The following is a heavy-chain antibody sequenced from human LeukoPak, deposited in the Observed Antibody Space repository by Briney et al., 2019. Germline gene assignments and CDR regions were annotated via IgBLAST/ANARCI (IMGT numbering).Heavy chain of an antibody. V-gene: IGHV3-23*01. CDR1: GFTFSSYA. CDR2: ISGSGGST. Sequence: GGSLRLSCAASGFTFSSYAMSWVRQAPGKGLEWVSAISGSGGSTYYADSVKGRFTISRDNAKNSLYLQMNSLRDEDTAVYYCASSGYYNSPYWGQGTLVTVSS. D-gene: IGHD3-22*01. CDR3: ASSGYYNSPY. J-gene: IGHJ4*01.